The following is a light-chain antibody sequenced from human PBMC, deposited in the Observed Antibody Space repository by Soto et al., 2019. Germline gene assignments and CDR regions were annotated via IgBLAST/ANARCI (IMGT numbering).Light chain of an antibody. V-gene: IGKV1-5*03. CDR3: HQYYIYAT. J-gene: IGKJ1*01. CDR1: QTISNY. Sequence: DIQMTQSPSTLSASVGDRVTITCRASQTISNYLTWYQQRPGKAPKLLIYRSSILQNGVPSRFSGSGSGTEFTLTISSLQPDDFATYSCHQYYIYATFGPGTRV. CDR2: RSS.